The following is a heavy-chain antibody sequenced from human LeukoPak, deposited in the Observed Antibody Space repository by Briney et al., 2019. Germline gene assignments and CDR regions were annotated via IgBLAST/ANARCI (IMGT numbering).Heavy chain of an antibody. CDR3: ARQPNEYYYDSSGYYY. Sequence: SETLSLTCTVSGGPISSSSYYWGWIRQPPGKGLEWIGSIYYSGSTYYNPSLKSRVTISVDTSKNQFSLKLSSVTAADTAVYYCARQPNEYYYDSSGYYYWGQGTLVTVSS. J-gene: IGHJ4*02. D-gene: IGHD3-22*01. CDR2: IYYSGST. V-gene: IGHV4-39*01. CDR1: GGPISSSSYY.